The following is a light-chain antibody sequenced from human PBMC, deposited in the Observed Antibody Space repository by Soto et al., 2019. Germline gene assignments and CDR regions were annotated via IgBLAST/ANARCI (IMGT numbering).Light chain of an antibody. CDR2: DNN. V-gene: IGLV1-51*01. Sequence: QSVLTQPPSVSAAPGQKVTISCSGSSSNIGNNYVSWYQQLPGTAPTLLIYDNNKRPSGIPDRCSGSKSGTSATLGITGLQTGDEADYYCGTWDSSLSVVFGGGTKLTVL. CDR3: GTWDSSLSVV. CDR1: SSNIGNNY. J-gene: IGLJ2*01.